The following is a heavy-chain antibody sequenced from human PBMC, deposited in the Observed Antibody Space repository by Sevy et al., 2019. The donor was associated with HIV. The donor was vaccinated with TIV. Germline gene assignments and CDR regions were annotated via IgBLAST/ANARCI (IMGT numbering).Heavy chain of an antibody. J-gene: IGHJ6*02. CDR2: IIPIFGTA. CDR3: ARPEKGYYDLWSPMVGGDYYYYYGLDV. CDR1: GGTFSSYA. D-gene: IGHD3-3*01. Sequence: ASVKVSCKASGGTFSSYAISWVRQAPGQGLEWMGGIIPIFGTANYAQKFQGRVTIAADESTSSAYMGLSSLRSEDKAVYYWARPEKGYYDLWSPMVGGDYYYYYGLDVWGQGTTVTVSS. V-gene: IGHV1-69*13.